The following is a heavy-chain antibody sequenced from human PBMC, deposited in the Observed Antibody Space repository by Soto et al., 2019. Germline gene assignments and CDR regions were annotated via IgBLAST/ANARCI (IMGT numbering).Heavy chain of an antibody. CDR2: IDTYCRAT. Sequence: GRSLRLACASSGFSLNGYLMHWVLQAPRKELLCVSRIDTYCRATKYADSVEGRFSISKDNAENTLYRQRNNLRADDTAGYYCVRVSKSIGWENDVCDIWGKGRIVTV. CDR1: GFSLNGYL. J-gene: IGHJ3*02. D-gene: IGHD1-26*01. V-gene: IGHV3-74*01. CDR3: VRVSKSIGWENDVCDI.